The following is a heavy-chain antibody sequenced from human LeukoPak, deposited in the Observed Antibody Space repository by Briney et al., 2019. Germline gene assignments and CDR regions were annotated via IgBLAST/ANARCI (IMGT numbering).Heavy chain of an antibody. CDR1: GFTCSIYS. CDR2: FSSSSSYI. J-gene: IGHJ5*02. V-gene: IGHV3-21*01. Sequence: PVGSLRISCAASGFTCSIYSMNPVGDAAGPGLQPVSSFSSSSSYIYYADSVKGRFTISRDNAKNSLYLQMNSLRAEDTAVYYCARVLAAAGSNWFDPWGQGTLVTVSS. D-gene: IGHD6-13*01. CDR3: ARVLAAAGSNWFDP.